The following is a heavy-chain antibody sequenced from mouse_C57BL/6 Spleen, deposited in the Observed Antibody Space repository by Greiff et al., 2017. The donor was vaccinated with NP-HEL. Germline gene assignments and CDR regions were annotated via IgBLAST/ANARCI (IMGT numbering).Heavy chain of an antibody. D-gene: IGHD1-1*01. CDR1: GYTFTSYW. J-gene: IGHJ2*01. Sequence: QVQLQQSGAELVRPGSSVKLSCKASGYTFTSYWMDWVKQRPGQGLEWIGNIYPSDSETHYNQKFKDKATLTVDKSSSTAYMQLSSLTSEDSAVYYCARSIYYYGSSPFDYWGQGTTLTVSS. V-gene: IGHV1-61*01. CDR3: ARSIYYYGSSPFDY. CDR2: IYPSDSET.